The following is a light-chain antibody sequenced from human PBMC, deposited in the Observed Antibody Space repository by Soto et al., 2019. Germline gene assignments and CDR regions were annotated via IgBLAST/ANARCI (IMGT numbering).Light chain of an antibody. V-gene: IGLV2-14*01. CDR2: DVS. Sequence: QSALTQPASVSGSPGQAITISCTGTSSDVGSYKYVSWYQQHPGKAPKLMIYDVSNRPSGVSNRFSGSKSGNTASLTISGLQAEDEAAYYCSSYTSSSTGVFGGGTKLTVL. J-gene: IGLJ2*01. CDR1: SSDVGSYKY. CDR3: SSYTSSSTGV.